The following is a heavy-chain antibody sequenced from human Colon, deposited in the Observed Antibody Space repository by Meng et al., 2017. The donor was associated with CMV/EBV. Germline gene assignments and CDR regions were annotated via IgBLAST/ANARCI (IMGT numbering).Heavy chain of an antibody. D-gene: IGHD3-22*01. CDR2: IRYDGSNK. V-gene: IGHV3-30*02. J-gene: IGHJ3*02. CDR1: GYKFSGYE. Sequence: GGSLRLSCVGSGYKFSGYEMNWVRQAPGKGLEWVAFIRYDGSNKYYADSVKGRFTISRDNSKNTLYLQMNSLRAEDTAVYYCAKDHSGYGAFDIWGQGTMVTVSS. CDR3: AKDHSGYGAFDI.